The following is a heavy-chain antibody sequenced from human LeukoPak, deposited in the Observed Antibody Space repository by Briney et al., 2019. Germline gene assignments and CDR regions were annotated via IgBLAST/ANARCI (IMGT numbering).Heavy chain of an antibody. D-gene: IGHD2-15*01. CDR1: AYTFTSYG. CDR3: ARGGYCSGGSCFGYFDY. V-gene: IGHV1-18*01. CDR2: ISAYNGNT. J-gene: IGHJ4*02. Sequence: VASVKVSCKASAYTFTSYGISWVRQAPGQGLEWMGWISAYNGNTNYAQKLQGRVTMTTDTSTSTAYMELRSLRSDDTAVYYCARGGYCSGGSCFGYFDYWGQGTLVTVSS.